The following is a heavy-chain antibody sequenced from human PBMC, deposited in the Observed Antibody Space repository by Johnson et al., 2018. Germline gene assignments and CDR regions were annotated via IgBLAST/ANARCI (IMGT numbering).Heavy chain of an antibody. CDR1: GFTFSNFG. Sequence: QVQLVESGGGVVQPGKSLRLSCAASGFTFSNFGMHWVRQVPGKGLEWVATIWSDGSNKYYADSVRGQFTISRDNSKNTLYLQMNSLRAKDTAVYYCARDHEKRALRHAAEYFQHWGQGTLVIVSS. V-gene: IGHV3-33*01. CDR3: ARDHEKRALRHAAEYFQH. J-gene: IGHJ1*01. CDR2: IWSDGSNK.